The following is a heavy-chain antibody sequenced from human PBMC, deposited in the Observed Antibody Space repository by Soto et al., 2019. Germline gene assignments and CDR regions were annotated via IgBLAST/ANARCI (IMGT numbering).Heavy chain of an antibody. D-gene: IGHD3-22*01. CDR1: GYTFTSYG. Sequence: ASVKVSCKSSGYTFTSYGIIWVRQAPGQGLEWMGWISAYNGNTNYAQKLQGRVTMTTDTSTSTAYMELRSLRSDDTAVYYCARGSGYDSSGYYFWVYYYGMDVWGQGTTVTVSS. CDR2: ISAYNGNT. J-gene: IGHJ6*02. V-gene: IGHV1-18*01. CDR3: ARGSGYDSSGYYFWVYYYGMDV.